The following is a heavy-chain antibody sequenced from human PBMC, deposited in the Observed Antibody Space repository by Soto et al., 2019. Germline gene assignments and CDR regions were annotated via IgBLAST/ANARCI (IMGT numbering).Heavy chain of an antibody. V-gene: IGHV1-46*01. Sequence: QVQLVQSGAEVKKPGASVKVSCTASGYTFTDYYIHWVRQAPGQGLEWMGIINPTDGSTSYPQKSXXRXAMTRDTSTSSVYMELSSLTSEDTAIYYCARDPRGTASRFDYWGQGTLVTVSS. D-gene: IGHD3-16*01. CDR2: INPTDGST. CDR3: ARDPRGTASRFDY. J-gene: IGHJ4*02. CDR1: GYTFTDYY.